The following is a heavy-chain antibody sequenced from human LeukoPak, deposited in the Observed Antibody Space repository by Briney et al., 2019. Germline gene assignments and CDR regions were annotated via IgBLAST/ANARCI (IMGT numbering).Heavy chain of an antibody. Sequence: PGRSLRLSCAASGFTFSSYAMHWVRQAPGKGLEWVAVISYDGSNKYYADSVKGRFTISRDNSKNPLYLQMNSLRAEDTAVYYCARFKSFDYWGQGTLVTVSS. CDR1: GFTFSSYA. CDR3: ARFKSFDY. V-gene: IGHV3-30*04. CDR2: ISYDGSNK. J-gene: IGHJ4*02.